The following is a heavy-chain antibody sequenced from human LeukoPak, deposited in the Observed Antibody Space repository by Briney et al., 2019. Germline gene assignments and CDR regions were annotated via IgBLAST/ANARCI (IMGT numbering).Heavy chain of an antibody. CDR3: AKNWATYYFDH. D-gene: IGHD3-16*01. CDR1: GFTLSRYA. V-gene: IGHV3-30*02. CDR2: LQSDGNNR. J-gene: IGHJ4*02. Sequence: GGSLRLSCAASGFTLSRYAMHWVRQAPGKGLEWVAFLQSDGNNRYYADSVKGRFTISRDNSKNTLFLQMSSLRAEDTAVYYCAKNWATYYFDHWGQGTLVTVSS.